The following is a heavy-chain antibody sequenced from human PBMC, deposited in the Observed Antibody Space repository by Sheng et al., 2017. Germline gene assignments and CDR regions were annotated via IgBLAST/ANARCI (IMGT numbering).Heavy chain of an antibody. J-gene: IGHJ4*02. CDR2: INHSGNT. CDR1: GGSFSGYY. CDR3: ARSYDRPFYYFDY. D-gene: IGHD3-22*01. V-gene: IGHV4-34*01. Sequence: QVQLQQWGAGLLKPSETLSLTCAVYGGSFSGYYWNWIRQPPGKGLEWIGEINHSGNTNYNPSLKSRVSISVDTSKNQFSLKVNSVTAADTAVYYCARSYDRPFYYFDYWARERWSPSPQ.